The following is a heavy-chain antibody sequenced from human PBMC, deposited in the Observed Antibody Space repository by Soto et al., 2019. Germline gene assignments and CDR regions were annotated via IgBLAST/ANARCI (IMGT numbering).Heavy chain of an antibody. J-gene: IGHJ2*01. V-gene: IGHV3-33*01. CDR3: ARDPREQQLGYWYFDL. CDR1: GFTFSSYG. CDR2: IWYDGSNK. Sequence: SGGSLRLSCAASGFTFSSYGMHWVRQAPGKGLEWVAVIWYDGSNKYYADSVKGRFTISRDNSKNTLYLQMNSLRAEDTAVYYCARDPREQQLGYWYFDLWGRGTLVTVSS. D-gene: IGHD6-13*01.